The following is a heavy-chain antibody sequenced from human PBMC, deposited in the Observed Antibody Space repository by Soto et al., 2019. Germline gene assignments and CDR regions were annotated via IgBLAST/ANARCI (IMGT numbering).Heavy chain of an antibody. V-gene: IGHV3-49*03. CDR1: GFSFGDSA. CDR2: IRSKAYGETT. Sequence: GGSLRLSCTASGFSFGDSAMSWFRQAPGQGLEWLSFIRSKAYGETTDYAASVKGRFSISRDDSKSIAYLQMNSLKIEDTAVYYCTRVQYYYDNSGPTHDYWGQGTLVTVSS. J-gene: IGHJ4*02. CDR3: TRVQYYYDNSGPTHDY. D-gene: IGHD3-22*01.